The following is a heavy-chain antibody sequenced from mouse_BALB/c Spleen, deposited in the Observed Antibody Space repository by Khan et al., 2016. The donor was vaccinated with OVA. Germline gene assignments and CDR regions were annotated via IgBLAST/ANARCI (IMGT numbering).Heavy chain of an antibody. J-gene: IGHJ3*01. V-gene: IGHV3-8*02. Sequence: EVKLEESGPSLVKPSQTLSLTCSVTGDSITSGYWNWIRKFPGNKLEYMGYIIYTGYTYYNPSLKSRISITRHTSKNQYYLHLNSVTDEDTATYYCARSTYRYAFVYWGQGTLVTGSA. D-gene: IGHD2-14*01. CDR2: IIYTGYT. CDR3: ARSTYRYAFVY. CDR1: GDSITSGY.